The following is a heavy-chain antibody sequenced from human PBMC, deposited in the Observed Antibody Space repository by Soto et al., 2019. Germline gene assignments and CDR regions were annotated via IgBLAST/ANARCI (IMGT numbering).Heavy chain of an antibody. CDR2: VYHRGTT. D-gene: IGHD5-18*01. Sequence: PSETLSLTCSVSGASISNYHYSWIRQSPGKGLEWIGYVYHRGTTYYTPSLKSRVNMSLDTSTNEFYLNLKSVTAADTAVYYCALGGYNYGRPFDFWGQGTLVTVPQ. V-gene: IGHV4-59*01. CDR3: ALGGYNYGRPFDF. CDR1: GASISNYH. J-gene: IGHJ4*02.